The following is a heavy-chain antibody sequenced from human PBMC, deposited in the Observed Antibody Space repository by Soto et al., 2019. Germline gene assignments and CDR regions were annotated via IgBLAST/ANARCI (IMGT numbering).Heavy chain of an antibody. J-gene: IGHJ4*02. V-gene: IGHV3-23*01. D-gene: IGHD6-19*01. CDR1: GFTFSSYA. CDR2: MSGTGGST. CDR3: AKAGFSSGWSPSYFDY. Sequence: EVQLLESGGGLVQPGRSLRLSCAASGFTFSSYAMNWVRQAPGKGLEWVSAMSGTGGSTYYADSVKGRFTTSRDNSKNTLYLQMNGLRVEDTAVFYCAKAGFSSGWSPSYFDYWGQGTRVTVSS.